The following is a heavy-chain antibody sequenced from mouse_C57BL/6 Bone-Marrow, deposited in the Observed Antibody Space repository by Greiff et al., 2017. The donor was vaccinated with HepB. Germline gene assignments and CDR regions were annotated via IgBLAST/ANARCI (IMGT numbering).Heavy chain of an antibody. CDR2: ISNGGGST. CDR1: GFTFSDYY. V-gene: IGHV5-12*01. CDR3: ARLRDYGSSYSYWYFDV. J-gene: IGHJ1*03. Sequence: EVKLVESGGGLVQPGGSLKLSCAASGFTFSDYYMYWVRQTPEKRLEWVAYISNGGGSTYYPDTVKGRFTISRDNAKNTLYLQMSRLKSEDTAMYYCARLRDYGSSYSYWYFDVWGTGTTVTVSS. D-gene: IGHD1-1*01.